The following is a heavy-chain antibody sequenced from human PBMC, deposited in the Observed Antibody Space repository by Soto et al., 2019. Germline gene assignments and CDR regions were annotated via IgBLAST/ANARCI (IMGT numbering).Heavy chain of an antibody. D-gene: IGHD4-17*01. CDR3: ARSPQTVTDYGMGG. Sequence: GDSLKISCKGSGYSFTSYWISWVRQMPGNALEWMGTIDHTDSYTNYSSSFQGDVTISADNTICTAYLQWSSLKASDTAMYYCARSPQTVTDYGMGGWGQGTTVAVSS. V-gene: IGHV5-10-1*01. CDR2: IDHTDSYT. J-gene: IGHJ6*01. CDR1: GYSFTSYW.